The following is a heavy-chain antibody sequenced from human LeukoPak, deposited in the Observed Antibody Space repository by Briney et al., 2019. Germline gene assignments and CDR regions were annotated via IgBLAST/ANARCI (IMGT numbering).Heavy chain of an antibody. CDR1: GFTFSSYG. V-gene: IGHV3-33*06. J-gene: IGHJ4*02. Sequence: PGRSLRLSCAASGFTFSSYGMHWVRQAPGKGLEWVAVIWYDGSNKYYADSVKGRFTISRDNSKNTLYLQMNSLRAEDAAVYYCAKSHSVVRRGYFDYWGQGTLVTVSS. D-gene: IGHD2-15*01. CDR3: AKSHSVVRRGYFDY. CDR2: IWYDGSNK.